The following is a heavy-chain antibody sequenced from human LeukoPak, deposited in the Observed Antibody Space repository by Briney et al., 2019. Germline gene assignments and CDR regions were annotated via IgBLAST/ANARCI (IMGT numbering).Heavy chain of an antibody. CDR3: ARGGSYSRNAFDI. V-gene: IGHV4-30-2*01. D-gene: IGHD1-26*01. CDR1: GGSISSGGYY. Sequence: SQTLSLTCTVSGGSISSGGYYWSWIRQPPGKGLEWIGYISHSGSTYYNPSLKSRVTISVDTSKNQFSLKLSSVTAADTAVYYCARGGSYSRNAFDIWGQGTMVTVSS. J-gene: IGHJ3*02. CDR2: ISHSGST.